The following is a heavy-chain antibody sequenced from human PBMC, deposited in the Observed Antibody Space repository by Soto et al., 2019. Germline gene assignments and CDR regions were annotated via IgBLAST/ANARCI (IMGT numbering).Heavy chain of an antibody. D-gene: IGHD1-26*01. V-gene: IGHV4-39*01. Sequence: PSETLCLTCTVSGGSTSSSRYRWVWIRQPPGKGLEWIGNVYYNGNTYYNASLKSRLTISVDTSNNQFSLKVKSVTAADTAVYFCARLSGSYNDRYFDNWGQGTLVPVSS. CDR3: ARLSGSYNDRYFDN. J-gene: IGHJ4*02. CDR2: VYYNGNT. CDR1: GGSTSSSRYR.